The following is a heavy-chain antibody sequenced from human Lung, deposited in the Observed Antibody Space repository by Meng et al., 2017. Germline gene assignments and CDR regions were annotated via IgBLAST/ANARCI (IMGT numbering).Heavy chain of an antibody. CDR2: INHRGST. CDR1: GGSISGSY. CDR3: ARERHSTIIRGVIDF. J-gene: IGHJ4*02. D-gene: IGHD3-10*01. V-gene: IGHV4-34*01. Sequence: QVELQQWGGGRLRPSGNLSLTCAVYGGSISGSYWSWLRQSPAKGLEWIGKINHRGSTNYNPSLESRVTISVDTPKNQFSLRLTSMTVADTAVYYCARERHSTIIRGVIDFWGQGALVTVSS.